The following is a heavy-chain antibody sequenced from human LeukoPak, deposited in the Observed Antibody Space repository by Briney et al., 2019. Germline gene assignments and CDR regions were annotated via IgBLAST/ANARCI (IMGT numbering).Heavy chain of an antibody. CDR1: GFSFNNYR. CDR3: ARTIWFGELYHDY. J-gene: IGHJ4*02. CDR2: IKQDGSEK. V-gene: IGHV3-7*03. D-gene: IGHD3-10*01. Sequence: GGSLRLSCVASGFSFNNYRMTWVRQAPGKGLEWVANIKQDGSEKQYVDSVKGRFAISRDNAKKSLYLQINTLRAEDTAVYYCARTIWFGELYHDYWGQGTLVTVSS.